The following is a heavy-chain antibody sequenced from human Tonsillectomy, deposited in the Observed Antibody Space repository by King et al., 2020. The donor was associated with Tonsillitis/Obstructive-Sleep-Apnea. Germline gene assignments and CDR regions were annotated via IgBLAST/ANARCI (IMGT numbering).Heavy chain of an antibody. CDR1: GFNFSSYS. V-gene: IGHV3-48*01. CDR2: ISFTSRTI. Sequence: VQLVESGGGSAHPGGSLRVSCAASGFNFSSYSMNWVRQAPGKGLEWISYISFTSRTIYYTDSVKGRFTISRDNAKNSLFLQMNSLRAEDTAVYYCARDYYADGVFDYWGQGTLVTVSS. D-gene: IGHD4-17*01. CDR3: ARDYYADGVFDY. J-gene: IGHJ4*02.